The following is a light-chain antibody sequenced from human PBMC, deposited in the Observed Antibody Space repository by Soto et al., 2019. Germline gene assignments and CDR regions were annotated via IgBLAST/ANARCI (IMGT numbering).Light chain of an antibody. CDR2: DAS. V-gene: IGKV1-33*01. CDR3: QQYGSSRRT. Sequence: IQLTQSPSSLSASVGDRVTLTCKASQDISNYLNWYQQKPGKAPKLLIYDASNLETGVPSRFSGSGSGTDFTFTISSLQPEDIATYYCQQYGSSRRTFGPGTKVDIK. CDR1: QDISNY. J-gene: IGKJ3*01.